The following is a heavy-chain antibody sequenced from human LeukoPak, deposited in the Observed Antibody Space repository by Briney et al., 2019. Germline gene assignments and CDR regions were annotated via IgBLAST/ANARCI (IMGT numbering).Heavy chain of an antibody. Sequence: GGSLRLSCAASGFTFSNYAMTWVRQAPGKGLERVSTLSGSDGGTLYADSVKGRFTVSRDNSKNSLYLQMNSLRAEDTALYYCAREKNPFDWLSLDLDYWGQGTLVTVSS. CDR3: AREKNPFDWLSLDLDY. D-gene: IGHD3-9*01. J-gene: IGHJ4*02. CDR1: GFTFSNYA. V-gene: IGHV3-23*01. CDR2: LSGSDGGT.